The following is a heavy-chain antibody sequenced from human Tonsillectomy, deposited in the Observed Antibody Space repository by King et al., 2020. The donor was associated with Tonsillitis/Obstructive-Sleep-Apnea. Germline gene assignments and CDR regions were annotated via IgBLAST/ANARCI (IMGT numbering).Heavy chain of an antibody. CDR1: GYSFTTYW. J-gene: IGHJ6*04. CDR2: IDPSDSYT. Sequence: VQLVESGAEVKKPGESLRISCKGSGYSFTTYWISWVRQMPGKGLEWMGKIDPSDSYTNYSPSFQGHVTISADKSISTAYLQWSSLKASDTAMYYCARQLNQPDGMDVWGEGTTVTVSS. CDR3: ARQLNQPDGMDV. V-gene: IGHV5-10-1*03. D-gene: IGHD1-14*01.